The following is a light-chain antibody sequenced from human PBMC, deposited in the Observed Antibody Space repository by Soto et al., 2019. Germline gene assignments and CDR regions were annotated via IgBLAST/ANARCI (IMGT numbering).Light chain of an antibody. CDR3: CSYAGSYTLV. J-gene: IGLJ1*01. CDR2: EVN. CDR1: SSDVGGYNY. Sequence: QSVLTQPPSASGSPGQSVAISCTGTSSDVGGYNYVSWYQQHPGKAPKLMIYEVNKRPSGVPDRFSGSKSGNTASLTISGLQAEDEADYYCCSYAGSYTLVFGTGTKLTVL. V-gene: IGLV2-8*01.